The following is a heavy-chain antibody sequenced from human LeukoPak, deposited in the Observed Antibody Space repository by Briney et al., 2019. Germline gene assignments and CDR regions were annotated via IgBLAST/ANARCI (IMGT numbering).Heavy chain of an antibody. CDR1: GFTFADYA. D-gene: IGHD4-17*01. V-gene: IGHV3-9*01. Sequence: QAGGSLRLSCAASGFTFADYAMHWVRQAPGKGLEWVSGISWNSGSIGYADSVKGRFTISRDNAKNSLYLQMNSLRAEDTALYYCAKDYGLREYYFDYWGQGTLVTVSS. CDR3: AKDYGLREYYFDY. J-gene: IGHJ4*02. CDR2: ISWNSGSI.